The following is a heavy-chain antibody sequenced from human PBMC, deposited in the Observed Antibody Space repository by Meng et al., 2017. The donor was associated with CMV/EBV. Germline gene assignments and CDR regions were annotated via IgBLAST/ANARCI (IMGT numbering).Heavy chain of an antibody. CDR3: ASSAGGHYYYCGMDV. CDR1: GYTFTSYG. Sequence: ASVKVSCKASGYTFTSYGISWVRQAPGQGLERMGWISAYNGNTNYAQKLQGRVTMTTDTSTSTAYMELRSLRSDDTAVYYCASSAGGHYYYCGMDVWGQGTTVTVSS. J-gene: IGHJ6*02. CDR2: ISAYNGNT. V-gene: IGHV1-18*01. D-gene: IGHD3-10*01.